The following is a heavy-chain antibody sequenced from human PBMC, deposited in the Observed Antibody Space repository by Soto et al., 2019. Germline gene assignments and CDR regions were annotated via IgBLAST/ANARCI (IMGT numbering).Heavy chain of an antibody. CDR1: DYTFSTYG. CDR2: ISGYNGNT. Sequence: QVQLVQSGAEVKKPGASVKVSCKVFDYTFSTYGVSWVRQAPGQGLEWMGWISGYNGNTNYAQKFQGRVTLTTDTSTSSAYLELRSLRSDDTAVYYCARGLLLASIKVPFEYWGQGTLVTVSS. J-gene: IGHJ4*02. D-gene: IGHD5-12*01. V-gene: IGHV1-18*04. CDR3: ARGLLLASIKVPFEY.